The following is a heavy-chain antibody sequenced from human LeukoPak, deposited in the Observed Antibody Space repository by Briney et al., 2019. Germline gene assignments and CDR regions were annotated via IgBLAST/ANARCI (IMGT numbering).Heavy chain of an antibody. CDR2: LSWNSVV. D-gene: IGHD1-1*01. CDR1: GFIFNDYA. CDR3: AREDDPKPKYDY. Sequence: GGSLRLSCVGSGFIFNDYAMHWVRRAPGKGLEWVAGLSWNSVVGYADSVKGRFTISRDNAKNSLYLQMNSLRAEDTAVYFCAREDDPKPKYDYWGQGTLVTVSS. J-gene: IGHJ4*02. V-gene: IGHV3-9*01.